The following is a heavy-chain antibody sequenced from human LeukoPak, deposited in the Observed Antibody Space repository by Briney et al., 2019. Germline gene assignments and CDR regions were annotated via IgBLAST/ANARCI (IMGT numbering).Heavy chain of an antibody. CDR2: INHSGST. CDR1: GGSFSGYY. V-gene: IGHV4-34*01. CDR3: ARGGYYYDSSGYYRPDYYFDY. Sequence: SETLSLTCAVYGGSFSGYYWSWIRQPPGKGLEWIGEINHSGSTNYNPSLESRVTISVDTSKNQFSLKLSSVTAADTAVYYCARGGYYYDSSGYYRPDYYFDYWGQGTLVTVSS. J-gene: IGHJ4*02. D-gene: IGHD3-22*01.